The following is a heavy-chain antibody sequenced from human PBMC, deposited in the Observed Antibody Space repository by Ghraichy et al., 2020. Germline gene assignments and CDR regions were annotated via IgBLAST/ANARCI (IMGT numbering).Heavy chain of an antibody. CDR3: AKVVGGNDY. D-gene: IGHD3-3*01. J-gene: IGHJ4*02. CDR1: GFTFSSYA. CDR2: ISSSGGST. V-gene: IGHV3-23*01. Sequence: GSLRLSCAASGFTFSSYAMSWVRQASGKGLEWVSAISSSGGSTYYADSVKGRFTISRDNSKNTLYLQMNSLRAEDTAVYHCAKVVGGNDYWGQGTLVTVSS.